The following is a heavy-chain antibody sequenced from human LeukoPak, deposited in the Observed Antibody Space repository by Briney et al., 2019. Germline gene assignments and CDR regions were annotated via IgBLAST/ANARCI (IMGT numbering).Heavy chain of an antibody. CDR3: ASGPGPFDSYFDY. D-gene: IGHD1-1*01. J-gene: IGHJ4*02. CDR1: GGSISSGGYS. Sequence: SETLSLTCAVSGGSISSGGYSWSWIRQPPGKGLEWIGYIYYSGSTYYNPSLKSRVTISVDTSKNQFSLKLSSVTAADTAVYYCASGPGPFDSYFDYWGQGTLVTVSS. V-gene: IGHV4-31*11. CDR2: IYYSGST.